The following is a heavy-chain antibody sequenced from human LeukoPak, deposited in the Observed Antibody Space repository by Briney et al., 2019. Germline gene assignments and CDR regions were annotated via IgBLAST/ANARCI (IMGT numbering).Heavy chain of an antibody. CDR2: IKSKTDGGTT. CDR1: GFTFSNAW. J-gene: IGHJ3*02. Sequence: GGSLRLSCAASGFTFSNAWMSWVRQAPGKGLEWAGRIKSKTDGGTTDYAAPVKGRFTISRDDSKNTLYLQMNSLKTEDTAVYYCTTESELIVVLDAFDIWGQGTMVTVSS. D-gene: IGHD1-26*01. CDR3: TTESELIVVLDAFDI. V-gene: IGHV3-15*01.